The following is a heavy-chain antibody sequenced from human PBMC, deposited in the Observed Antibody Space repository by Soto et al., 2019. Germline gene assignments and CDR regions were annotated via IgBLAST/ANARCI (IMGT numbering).Heavy chain of an antibody. D-gene: IGHD6-19*01. CDR2: IYYSGSI. Sequence: SETLSLTCTVSGGSISSYYWSWIRQPPGRGLEWIGYIYYSGSINYNPSLKSRVIISVDTSKSQFSLKLSSVTAADTAVYYCARGVDRQWADYWGQGTLVTVSS. CDR3: ARGVDRQWADY. V-gene: IGHV4-59*01. CDR1: GGSISSYY. J-gene: IGHJ4*02.